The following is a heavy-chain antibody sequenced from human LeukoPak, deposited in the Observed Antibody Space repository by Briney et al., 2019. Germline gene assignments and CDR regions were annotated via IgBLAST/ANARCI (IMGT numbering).Heavy chain of an antibody. CDR3: ARSGYDSSPGGI. CDR2: INWNGGST. V-gene: IGHV3-20*04. CDR1: GFTFDDYG. D-gene: IGHD3-22*01. J-gene: IGHJ3*02. Sequence: PGGSLRLSCAASGFTFDDYGMSWVRQAPGKGLEWVSGINWNGGSTGYADSVKGRFTISRGNAKNSLYLQMNSLRAEDTALYYCARSGYDSSPGGIWGQGTMVTVSS.